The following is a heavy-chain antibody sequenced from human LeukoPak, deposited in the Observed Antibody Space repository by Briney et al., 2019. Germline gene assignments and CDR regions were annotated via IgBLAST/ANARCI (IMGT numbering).Heavy chain of an antibody. CDR3: ARGGDPYYFDY. Sequence: PSQTLSLTCTVSGGSISSGGYYWSWIRQHPGKGLEWIGYIYYSGSTYYNPSLKSRVTISVGTSKNQFSLKLSSVTAADTAVYYCARGGDPYYFDYWGQGTLVTVSS. V-gene: IGHV4-31*03. J-gene: IGHJ4*02. CDR2: IYYSGST. CDR1: GGSISSGGYY.